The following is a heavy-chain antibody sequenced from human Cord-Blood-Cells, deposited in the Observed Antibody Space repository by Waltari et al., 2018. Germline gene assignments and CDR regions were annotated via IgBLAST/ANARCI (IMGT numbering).Heavy chain of an antibody. CDR3: ASQFGWERLGGLFDY. V-gene: IGHV3-30-3*01. Sequence: QVQLVASGGGVVQPGRSLRLPCAASGFTFSSYAMHWVRHAPGKGLEWVAVISYDGSNKYYADSVKGRFTISRDNSKNTLYLQMNSLRAEDTAVYYCASQFGWERLGGLFDYWGQGTLVTVSS. J-gene: IGHJ4*02. CDR1: GFTFSSYA. CDR2: ISYDGSNK. D-gene: IGHD1-1*01.